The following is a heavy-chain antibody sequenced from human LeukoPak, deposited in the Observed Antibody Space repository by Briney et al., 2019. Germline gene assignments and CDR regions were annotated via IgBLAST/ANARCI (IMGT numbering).Heavy chain of an antibody. Sequence: SETLSLTCTVSGVSISDNYWSWIRQSAGKGLEWLGRLYNGGATNINPSFSRRHTMSVDTSKRLFSLNLYSVTAADTAVYYCARGQNFGSGSYYTLDLVWFDPWGQGTLVTVSS. J-gene: IGHJ5*02. V-gene: IGHV4-4*07. D-gene: IGHD3-10*01. CDR1: GVSISDNY. CDR3: ARGQNFGSGSYYTLDLVWFDP. CDR2: LYNGGAT.